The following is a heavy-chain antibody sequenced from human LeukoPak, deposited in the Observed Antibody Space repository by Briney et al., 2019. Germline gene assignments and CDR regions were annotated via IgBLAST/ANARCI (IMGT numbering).Heavy chain of an antibody. CDR1: GFTFSSYS. Sequence: GGSLRLSCAASGFTFSSYSMNWVRQAPGKGPEWVSSISSSSSYIYYADSVKGRFTISRDNAKNSLYLQMNSLRAEDTAVYYCARSLPYYYDSSGSRGYFDYWGQGTLVTVSS. CDR2: ISSSSSYI. V-gene: IGHV3-21*01. J-gene: IGHJ4*02. CDR3: ARSLPYYYDSSGSRGYFDY. D-gene: IGHD3-22*01.